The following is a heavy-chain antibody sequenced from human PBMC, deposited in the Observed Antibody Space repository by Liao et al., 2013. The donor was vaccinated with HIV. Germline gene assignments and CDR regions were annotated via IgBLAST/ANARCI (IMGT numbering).Heavy chain of an antibody. CDR1: GGSMSTGDYY. D-gene: IGHD7-27*01. J-gene: IGHJ4*02. V-gene: IGHV4-39*07. CDR3: ARRSPEHWGRYFDF. CDR2: VYYSGST. Sequence: QVQLQESGPGLVKPSETLSLTCTVSGGSMSTGDYYWAWIRQPPGKGPEWIGSVYYSGSTYYNPSLKSRVTISVDTSKNQFSLKLRSVTAADTAVYYCARRSPEHWGRYFDFWGQGTLVSVSS.